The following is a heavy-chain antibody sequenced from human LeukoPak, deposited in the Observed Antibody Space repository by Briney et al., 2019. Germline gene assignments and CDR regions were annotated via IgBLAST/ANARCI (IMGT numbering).Heavy chain of an antibody. V-gene: IGHV1-8*01. CDR2: MNPNSGNT. J-gene: IGHJ4*02. CDR3: ARGSLLWFGEPPRPFDY. CDR1: GYTFTSYD. D-gene: IGHD3-10*01. Sequence: GASVKVSCKASGYTFTSYDINWVRQATGQGLEWMGWMNPNSGNTGYAQKFQGRVTMTRNTSISTAYMELSSLRSEDTAVYYCARGSLLWFGEPPRPFDYWGQGTLVTVSS.